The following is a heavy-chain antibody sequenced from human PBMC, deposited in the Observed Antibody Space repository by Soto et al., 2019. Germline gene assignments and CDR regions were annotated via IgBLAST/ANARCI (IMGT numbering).Heavy chain of an antibody. V-gene: IGHV4-30-4*01. D-gene: IGHD7-27*01. Sequence: PSETLSLTCSVSGDSISNLDYFWAWIRQPPGQALEYIGYIYKSATTYYNPSLESRVAISVDTSKSQFSLNVTSVTAAGTAVYFCARGRYCLTGRCFPNWFDSWGQGALVTVSS. J-gene: IGHJ5*01. CDR1: GDSISNLDYF. CDR2: IYKSATT. CDR3: ARGRYCLTGRCFPNWFDS.